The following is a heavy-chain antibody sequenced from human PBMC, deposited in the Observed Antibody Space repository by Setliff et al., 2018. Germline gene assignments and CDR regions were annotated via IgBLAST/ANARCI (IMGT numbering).Heavy chain of an antibody. V-gene: IGHV1-2*02. Sequence: ASVKVSCKASGYTFAGYYIHWVRQAPGQGLEWMGWINPNSGGTKYAQKFQGRVTMTTDTSTSTAYMELRSLRSDDTAVYYCARDLDYQYYYDSSGRDAFDIWGQGTMVTVSS. CDR3: ARDLDYQYYYDSSGRDAFDI. CDR1: GYTFAGYY. CDR2: INPNSGGT. D-gene: IGHD3-22*01. J-gene: IGHJ3*02.